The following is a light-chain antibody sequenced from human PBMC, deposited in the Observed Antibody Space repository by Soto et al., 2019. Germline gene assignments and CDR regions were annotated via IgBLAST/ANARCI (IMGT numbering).Light chain of an antibody. Sequence: EILLTQSPATLSLSPGERATLSCRASQSVSSYLAWYQQKPGQAPRLLISDASNRATGIPARFSGSGSGTDFPLTISSLEPEDFAVYYCQQRSNWPWTFGQGTKVAIK. CDR2: DAS. CDR1: QSVSSY. CDR3: QQRSNWPWT. V-gene: IGKV3-11*01. J-gene: IGKJ1*01.